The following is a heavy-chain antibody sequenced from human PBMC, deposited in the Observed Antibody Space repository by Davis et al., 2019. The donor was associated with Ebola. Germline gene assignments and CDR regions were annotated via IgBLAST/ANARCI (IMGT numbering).Heavy chain of an antibody. CDR2: IYYSGST. CDR3: ARETRGFSSSCGIDP. CDR1: GYSISSSYY. V-gene: IGHV4-59*12. Sequence: PSETLSLTCAVSGYSISSSYYWSWIRQPPGKGLEWIGYIYYSGSTNYNPSLKSRVTISVDTSKNQFSLKLSSVTAADTAVYYCARETRGFSSSCGIDPWGQGTLVTVSS. D-gene: IGHD6-13*01. J-gene: IGHJ5*02.